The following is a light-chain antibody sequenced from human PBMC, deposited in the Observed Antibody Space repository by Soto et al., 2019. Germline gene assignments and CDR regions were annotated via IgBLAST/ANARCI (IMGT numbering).Light chain of an antibody. CDR2: KAS. CDR3: QQYNSYQWT. V-gene: IGKV1-5*03. Sequence: IQMTQSPPTLSGSVVDRVTITCRAGQTISSWLAWYQQKPGKAAKLLIYKASSLESGVPSRFSGSGSGTEFTLTISTLQPDDVATYYCQQYNSYQWTFGQGTKMEIK. CDR1: QTISSW. J-gene: IGKJ1*01.